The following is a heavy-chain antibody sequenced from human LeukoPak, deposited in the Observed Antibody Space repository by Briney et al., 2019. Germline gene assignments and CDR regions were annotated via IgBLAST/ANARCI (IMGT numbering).Heavy chain of an antibody. CDR3: ARVLHCGGDCFGDAFDI. V-gene: IGHV6-1*01. CDR2: TYYRSKWYN. CDR1: GDSVSSNSAA. J-gene: IGHJ3*02. D-gene: IGHD2-21*02. Sequence: SQTLSLTCAISGDSVSSNSAAWNWIRQSPSRGLEWLGRTYYRSKWYNDYAVSVKSRITINPDTSKNQFSLQLNSVTPEDTAVYYCARVLHCGGDCFGDAFDIWGQGTMVTVSS.